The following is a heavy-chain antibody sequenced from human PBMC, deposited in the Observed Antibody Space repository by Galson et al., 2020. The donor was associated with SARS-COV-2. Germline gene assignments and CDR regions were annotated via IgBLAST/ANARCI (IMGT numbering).Heavy chain of an antibody. Sequence: SETLSLTCIVSGGSISSNSYYWGWIRQPPGKGVGLQWIGSIYDSGRTHYNPSLKSRVTMPVDTSKNQFSLILTSVTAADTAIYYCARHSRGSSDLFDYWGQGTLVTVSS. V-gene: IGHV4-39*01. J-gene: IGHJ4*02. CDR3: ARHSRGSSDLFDY. CDR1: GGSISSNSYY. CDR2: IYDSGRT. D-gene: IGHD6-6*01.